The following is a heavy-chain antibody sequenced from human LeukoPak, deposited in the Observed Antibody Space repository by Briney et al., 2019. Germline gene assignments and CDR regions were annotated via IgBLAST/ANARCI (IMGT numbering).Heavy chain of an antibody. CDR3: ARHGYTASHYFLDF. Sequence: SETLSLTCTVSSGSINSYYWGWVRQPAGRGLEWIGRIYTTGKTDYNPSLKSRLTMSVDTSKRQFSLNLRSVTAADTAIYYCARHGYTASHYFLDFWSQGALVTVSS. V-gene: IGHV4-4*07. CDR2: IYTTGKT. J-gene: IGHJ4*02. CDR1: SGSINSYY. D-gene: IGHD3-16*01.